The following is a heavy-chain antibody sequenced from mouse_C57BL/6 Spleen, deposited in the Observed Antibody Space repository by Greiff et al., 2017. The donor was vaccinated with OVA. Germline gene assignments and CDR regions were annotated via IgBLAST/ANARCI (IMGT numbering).Heavy chain of an antibody. J-gene: IGHJ3*01. D-gene: IGHD2-3*01. V-gene: IGHV5-4*01. CDR2: ISDGGSYT. Sequence: DVMLVESGGGLVKPGGSLKLSCAASGFTFSSYAMSWVRQTPEKRLEWVATISDGGSYTYYPDNVKGRFTISRDNAKNNLYLQMSHLKSEDTAMYYCARDGIYDGSPFAYWGQGTLVTVSA. CDR3: ARDGIYDGSPFAY. CDR1: GFTFSSYA.